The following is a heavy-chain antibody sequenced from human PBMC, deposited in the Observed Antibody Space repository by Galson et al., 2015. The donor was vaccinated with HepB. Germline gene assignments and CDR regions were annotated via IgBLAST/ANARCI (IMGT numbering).Heavy chain of an antibody. Sequence: SVKVSCKVSGYTLTELSMHWVRQAPGKGLEWMGGFDPEDGETIYAQKFQGRVTMTEDTSTDTAYMELSSLRSEDTAVYYCATDPLSVGAGGRPSVYWGQGTLVTVSS. V-gene: IGHV1-24*01. CDR1: GYTLTELS. J-gene: IGHJ4*02. D-gene: IGHD1-26*01. CDR3: ATDPLSVGAGGRPSVY. CDR2: FDPEDGET.